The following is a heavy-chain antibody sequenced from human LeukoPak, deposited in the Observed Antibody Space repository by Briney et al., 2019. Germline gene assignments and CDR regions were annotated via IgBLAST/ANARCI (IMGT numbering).Heavy chain of an antibody. CDR2: IYYSGVT. D-gene: IGHD3-10*01. CDR1: GGSISSYY. CDR3: ARVGDVRKFDY. Sequence: SETLSLTCTVSGGSISSYYWNWIRQPPGKGLEWTGYIYYSGVTNYNPPLKSRVTISADTSKNQFPLKLSSVTAADTAVYYCARVGDVRKFDYWGQGTLVTVSS. J-gene: IGHJ4*02. V-gene: IGHV4-59*12.